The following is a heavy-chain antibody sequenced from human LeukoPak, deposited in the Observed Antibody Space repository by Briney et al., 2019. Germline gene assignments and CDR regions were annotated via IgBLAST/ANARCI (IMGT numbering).Heavy chain of an antibody. CDR1: GYTFTGYY. CDR2: INPNSGGT. Sequence: GASVTVSCTASGYTFTGYYMHWVRQAPGQGLEWMGWINPNSGGTNYAQKFQGRVTMTRDTSISTAYMELSRLRSDDTAVYYCARDKGRIAVAHLRYFDYWGQGTLVTVSS. V-gene: IGHV1-2*02. CDR3: ARDKGRIAVAHLRYFDY. J-gene: IGHJ4*02. D-gene: IGHD6-19*01.